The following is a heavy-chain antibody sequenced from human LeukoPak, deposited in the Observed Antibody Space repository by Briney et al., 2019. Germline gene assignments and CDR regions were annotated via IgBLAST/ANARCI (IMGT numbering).Heavy chain of an antibody. D-gene: IGHD1-26*01. CDR3: ARDRTGSHMRDY. CDR2: INPNSGGT. CDR1: GYTFTGYY. Sequence: ASVKVPCKASGYTFTGYYMHWVRQAPGQGLEWMGWINPNSGGTNYAQKFQGRVTMTRDTSISTAYMELSRLRSDDTAVYYCARDRTGSHMRDYWGQGTLVTVSS. V-gene: IGHV1-2*02. J-gene: IGHJ4*02.